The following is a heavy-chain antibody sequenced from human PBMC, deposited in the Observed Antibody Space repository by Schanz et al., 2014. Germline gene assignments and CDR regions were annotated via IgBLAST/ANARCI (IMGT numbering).Heavy chain of an antibody. CDR3: ARLYCSTPGCYVSPNGFAKDY. Sequence: QVQLQQWGAGLLKPSETLSLTCAVSGGSFSGYYWSWIRQPPDTGLEWIGEINQSGDTNYNPSLKSRVPIPVDASNTQFSLKLRSVTAADTAVYYCARLYCSTPGCYVSPNGFAKDYWGQGTLVTVSS. J-gene: IGHJ4*02. CDR1: GGSFSGYY. CDR2: INQSGDT. V-gene: IGHV4-34*01. D-gene: IGHD2-2*01.